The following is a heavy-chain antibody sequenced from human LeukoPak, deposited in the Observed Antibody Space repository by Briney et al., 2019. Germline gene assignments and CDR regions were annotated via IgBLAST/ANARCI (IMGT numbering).Heavy chain of an antibody. CDR2: IYYTETT. V-gene: IGHV4-59*12. CDR3: ARVRYTNNWPNYFDY. Sequence: PSETLSLTCTVSGGSIGSYYWSWIRQPPGKGLEWIGYIYYTETTNYDPSLKSRVTISIDTSKNQFSLKLSSVTAADTAVYYCARVRYTNNWPNYFDYWGQGTLVTASS. CDR1: GGSIGSYY. D-gene: IGHD6-13*01. J-gene: IGHJ4*02.